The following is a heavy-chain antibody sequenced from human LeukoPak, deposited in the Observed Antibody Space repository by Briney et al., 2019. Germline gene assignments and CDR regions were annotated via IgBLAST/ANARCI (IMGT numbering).Heavy chain of an antibody. V-gene: IGHV3-15*07. CDR2: IKSKTDGGTT. CDR3: ARAVDIEYQQTEISGITFDY. D-gene: IGHD5-12*01. J-gene: IGHJ4*02. Sequence: GGSLRLSCAASGFTFSNAWMNWVRQAPGKGLEWVGRIKSKTDGGTTDYAAPVKGRFTISRDDSKNTLYLQMNSLKTEDTAVYYCARAVDIEYQQTEISGITFDYWGQGTLVTVSS. CDR1: GFTFSNAW.